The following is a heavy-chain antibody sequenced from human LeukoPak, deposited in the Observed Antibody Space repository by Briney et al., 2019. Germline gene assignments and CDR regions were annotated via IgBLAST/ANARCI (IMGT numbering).Heavy chain of an antibody. CDR3: ARAVAGFDY. Sequence: SGRSLRLSCAASGFTFSSYAMHWVRQAPGKGLEWVAVISYNGSNKYYADSVKGRFTISRDNSKNTLYLQMNSLRAEDTAVYYCARAVAGFDYWGQGTLVTVSS. J-gene: IGHJ4*02. D-gene: IGHD6-19*01. CDR2: ISYNGSNK. V-gene: IGHV3-30-3*01. CDR1: GFTFSSYA.